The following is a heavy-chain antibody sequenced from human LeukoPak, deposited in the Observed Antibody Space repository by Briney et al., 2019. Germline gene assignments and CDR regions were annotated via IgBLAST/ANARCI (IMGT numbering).Heavy chain of an antibody. J-gene: IGHJ4*02. CDR1: GFTFSSYS. D-gene: IGHD1-26*01. V-gene: IGHV3-48*04. CDR2: ISSSSSTI. CDR3: ARDRGGSYSAIDY. Sequence: GGSLRLSCAASGFTFSSYSMNWVRQAPGKGLEWVSFISSSSSTIYYADSVKGRFTISRDNAKNSLYLQMNSLRAEDTAVYFCARDRGGSYSAIDYWGQGTLVTVSS.